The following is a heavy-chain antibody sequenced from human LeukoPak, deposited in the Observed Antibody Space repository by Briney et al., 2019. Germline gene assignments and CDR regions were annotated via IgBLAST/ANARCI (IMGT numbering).Heavy chain of an antibody. CDR1: GGSISRYF. V-gene: IGHV4-59*01. CDR2: MSNTGIT. Sequence: PSETLSLTCTVSGGSISRYFWNWIRQPPGQGLEWIGYMSNTGITKYNPSLKSRVTISADTSKNQFSLNLKSVTAADTAVYYCAKASVATAVLFDSWGQGTLVGVSS. CDR3: AKASVATAVLFDS. D-gene: IGHD5-12*01. J-gene: IGHJ4*02.